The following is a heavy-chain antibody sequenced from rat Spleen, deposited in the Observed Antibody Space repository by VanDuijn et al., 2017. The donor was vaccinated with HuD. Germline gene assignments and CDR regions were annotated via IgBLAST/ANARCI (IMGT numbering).Heavy chain of an antibody. CDR1: GFTFSDYN. V-gene: IGHV5-7*01. Sequence: EVQLVESGGGLVQPGRSLKLSCAASGFTFSDYNMAWVRQAPKKGLEWVATITYDGSSTYYRDSVKGRFTISRDNANSTLYLQMDSLRSEDTATYYCAWDVWGPGVMVTVSS. CDR3: AWDV. D-gene: IGHD1-12*01. CDR2: ITYDGSST. J-gene: IGHJ2*01.